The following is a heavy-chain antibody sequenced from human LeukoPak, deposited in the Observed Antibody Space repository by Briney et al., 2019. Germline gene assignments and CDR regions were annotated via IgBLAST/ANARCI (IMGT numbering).Heavy chain of an antibody. CDR3: ARDLTPDYGDHPPPFDY. CDR2: IIPILGIA. CDR1: GGTFSSYA. D-gene: IGHD4-17*01. V-gene: IGHV1-69*04. J-gene: IGHJ4*02. Sequence: GASVKVSCKASGGTFSSYAISWVRQAPGQGLEWMGRIIPILGIANYAQKFQGRVTITADKTTSTAYMELSSLRSEDTAVYYCARDLTPDYGDHPPPFDYWGQGTLVTVSS.